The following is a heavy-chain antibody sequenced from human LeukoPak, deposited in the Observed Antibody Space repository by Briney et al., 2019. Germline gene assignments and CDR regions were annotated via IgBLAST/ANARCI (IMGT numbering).Heavy chain of an antibody. D-gene: IGHD6-19*01. CDR1: GGSFSGYY. CDR3: ARLAVAGTYMDV. V-gene: IGHV4-34*01. J-gene: IGHJ6*03. CDR2: INHSGST. Sequence: SSETLSLTCAVYGGSFSGYYWSWIRQPPGKGLEWIGEINHSGSTNYNPSLKSRVTISVDTSKNQFSLKLSSVTAADTAVYYCARLAVAGTYMDVWGKGTTVTVSS.